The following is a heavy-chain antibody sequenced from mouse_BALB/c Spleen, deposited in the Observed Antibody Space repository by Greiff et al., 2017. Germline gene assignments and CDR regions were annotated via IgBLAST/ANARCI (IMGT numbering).Heavy chain of an antibody. CDR1: GYTFTSYV. Sequence: EVQRVESGPELVKPGASVKMSCKASGYTFTSYVMHWVKQKPGQGLEWIGYINPYNDGTKYNEKFKGKATLTSDKSSSTAYMELSSLTSEDSAVYYCAREGNITTFAYWGQGTLVTVSA. D-gene: IGHD1-2*01. J-gene: IGHJ3*01. CDR3: AREGNITTFAY. V-gene: IGHV1-14*01. CDR2: INPYNDGT.